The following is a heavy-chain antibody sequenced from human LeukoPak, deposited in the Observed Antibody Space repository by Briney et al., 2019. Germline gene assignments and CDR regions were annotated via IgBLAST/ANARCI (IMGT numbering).Heavy chain of an antibody. D-gene: IGHD1-26*01. V-gene: IGHV3-21*05. CDR1: GFTFSFYS. Sequence: PGGSLRLSCAGSGFTFSFYSLNWVRQAPGRGLEWVSIISGSGSDIFYADSVKGRFTISRDNAKNSVSLQMDSLRGDDTAVYYCARDIGGSYSAIDYWGQGTLVTVSS. CDR3: ARDIGGSYSAIDY. J-gene: IGHJ4*02. CDR2: ISGSGSDI.